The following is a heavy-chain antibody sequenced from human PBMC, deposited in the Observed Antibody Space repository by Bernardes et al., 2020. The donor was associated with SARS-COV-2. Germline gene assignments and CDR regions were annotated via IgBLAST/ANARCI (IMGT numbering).Heavy chain of an antibody. CDR2: FSGSGGDT. J-gene: IGHJ6*02. CDR3: ARYISGSYQYYYYGLDV. CDR1: GFTFSSYA. Sequence: GGSLRLSCAASGFTFSSYAMSWVRQAPGKGLEWVSGFSGSGGDTYYADSVKGRFSISRDNSKNTLYLQMNSLRAEDTAVYYCARYISGSYQYYYYGLDVWGQGTTVTVSS. V-gene: IGHV3-23*01. D-gene: IGHD3-10*01.